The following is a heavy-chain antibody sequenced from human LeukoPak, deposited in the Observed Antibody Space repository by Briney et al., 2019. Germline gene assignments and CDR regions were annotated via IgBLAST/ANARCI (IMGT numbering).Heavy chain of an antibody. Sequence: ASVKVSCKASGYTFTSYYIHWVRQAPGQGLEWMGLINPSGGSTKFAQKFQGRVTMTRDMSTSTVYMELSSLRAEDTAVYYCARDGGQENDDISTGFSYYYSMDVWGKGTTATVSS. J-gene: IGHJ6*03. CDR3: ARDGGQENDDISTGFSYYYSMDV. D-gene: IGHD3-9*01. CDR1: GYTFTSYY. CDR2: INPSGGST. V-gene: IGHV1-46*01.